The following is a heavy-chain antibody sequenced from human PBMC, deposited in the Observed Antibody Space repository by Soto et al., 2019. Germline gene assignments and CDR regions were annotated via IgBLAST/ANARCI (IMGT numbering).Heavy chain of an antibody. CDR3: ARQGRTSASSDF. CDR2: MSPGNSDI. CDR1: GYTFNTYC. D-gene: IGHD2-21*01. V-gene: IGHV5-51*01. Sequence: GEPQKISCRGFGYTFNTYCIGWVRQMPGKGLEWMGVMSPGNSDIRYSPAFQGQVSISADTSISTACLQWSSLKTSDSGMYYCARQGRTSASSDFWGQGTLVTVSS. J-gene: IGHJ4*02.